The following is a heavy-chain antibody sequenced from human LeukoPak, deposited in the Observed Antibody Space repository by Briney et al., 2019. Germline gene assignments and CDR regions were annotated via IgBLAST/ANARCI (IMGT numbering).Heavy chain of an antibody. V-gene: IGHV3-48*01. CDR3: ASAGYSYGLYYFDY. J-gene: IGHJ4*02. CDR2: IGISSGNT. D-gene: IGHD5-18*01. CDR1: GFNFIDS. Sequence: GGSLRLSCAASGFNFIDSMNWVRQAPGKGLEWISYIGISSGNTKYADSVKGRFTISRDKARNSLYLQMNSLRAEDTAVYYCASAGYSYGLYYFDYWGQGTLVTVSS.